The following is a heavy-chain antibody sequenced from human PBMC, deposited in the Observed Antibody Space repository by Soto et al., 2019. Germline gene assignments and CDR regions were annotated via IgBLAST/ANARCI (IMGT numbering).Heavy chain of an antibody. V-gene: IGHV3-66*01. CDR1: GFTVSSKY. CDR2: IQSGGPT. CDR3: ARDDVLCDGGRCYGVPLDV. D-gene: IGHD2-15*01. Sequence: GGSLRLSCAASGFTVSSKYMSWVRQAPGKGLEWVSLIQSGGPTYYADSVKGRLTISRDTSENTLHLQMDSLRAEDTAVYYCARDDVLCDGGRCYGVPLDVWAKGPRSPSPQ. J-gene: IGHJ6*04.